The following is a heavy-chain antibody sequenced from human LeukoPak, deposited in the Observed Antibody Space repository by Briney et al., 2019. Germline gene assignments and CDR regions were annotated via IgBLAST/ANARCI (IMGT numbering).Heavy chain of an antibody. Sequence: ASVKVSCKASGYTFITSGITWVRQAPGQRLEWMGWINVGNENTKYSQKFQGRVSITRDASASTAYMELSSLSSQDTGVYYCARGGPPVATLVDYWGQGTHVTVSS. CDR2: INVGNENT. CDR1: GYTFITSG. J-gene: IGHJ4*02. D-gene: IGHD2-21*01. V-gene: IGHV1-3*01. CDR3: ARGGPPVATLVDY.